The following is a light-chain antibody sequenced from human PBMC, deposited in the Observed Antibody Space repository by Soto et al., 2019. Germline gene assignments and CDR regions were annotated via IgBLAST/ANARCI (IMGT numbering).Light chain of an antibody. CDR2: GAS. J-gene: IGKJ1*01. CDR1: QSVSSN. CDR3: QQYRNWPRT. V-gene: IGKV3-15*01. Sequence: EIVMTQSPATRSVSPGERATLSCRASQSVSSNLAWYQQKPGQAPRLLIYGASTRATGIPARFSGSGSGTEFTLTISSLQSEDFAVYYCQQYRNWPRTFGQGTKVDIK.